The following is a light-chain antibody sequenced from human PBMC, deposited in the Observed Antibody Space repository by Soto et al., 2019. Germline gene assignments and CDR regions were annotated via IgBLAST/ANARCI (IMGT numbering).Light chain of an antibody. Sequence: DVPMTQSPSPLSASVGDRVTITCRASQSISSWLAWYQQKPGKAPKLLIYDASSLESGVPSRFSGSGSGTEFTLTISSLQPDDFATYYCQQYNSYPITFGQGTRLEI. CDR1: QSISSW. CDR2: DAS. J-gene: IGKJ5*01. CDR3: QQYNSYPIT. V-gene: IGKV1-5*01.